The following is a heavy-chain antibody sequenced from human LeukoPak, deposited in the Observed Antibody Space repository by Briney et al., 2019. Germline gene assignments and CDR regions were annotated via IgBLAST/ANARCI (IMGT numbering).Heavy chain of an antibody. Sequence: GGSLRLSCAASGFTFSRSSMNWVRQAPGKGLEWVASISSSSSYIYYADSVKGRFTISRDNAKNSLYLQMNSLRAEDTALYYCARGQVTIGELSPYYFDYWGQGTLVTVSS. CDR1: GFTFSRSS. J-gene: IGHJ4*02. V-gene: IGHV3-21*01. CDR3: ARGQVTIGELSPYYFDY. D-gene: IGHD3-10*01. CDR2: ISSSSSYI.